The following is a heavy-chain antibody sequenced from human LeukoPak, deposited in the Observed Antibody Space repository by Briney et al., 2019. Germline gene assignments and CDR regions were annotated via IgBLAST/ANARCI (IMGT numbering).Heavy chain of an antibody. CDR2: VSGSGGRGAT. Sequence: GGSLRLSCAGSGFTFSNYVMSWVRQAPGKGLEWVSCVSGSGGRGATYYTDSVKGRFTISRDNAKNTMYLQMNSLSGEDTAIYYCAKDIAASGLPRIFVWGQGTLVTVSS. J-gene: IGHJ4*02. V-gene: IGHV3-23*01. D-gene: IGHD6-13*01. CDR3: AKDIAASGLPRIFV. CDR1: GFTFSNYV.